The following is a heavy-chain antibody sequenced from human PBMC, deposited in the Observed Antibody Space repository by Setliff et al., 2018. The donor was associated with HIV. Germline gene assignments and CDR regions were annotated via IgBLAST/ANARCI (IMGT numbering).Heavy chain of an antibody. CDR1: GFTFSDYS. CDR2: ISRSSSSYI. J-gene: IGHJ5*02. Sequence: PGGSLRLSCVGSGFTFSDYSLNWVRQAPGRGLEWVSYISRSSSSYIYYADSVKGRFTISRDNAKNSLYLQMNSLRLEDTAVYYCARGQIGYGDYALNWFDPWGQGTLVTVSS. D-gene: IGHD4-17*01. V-gene: IGHV3-21*05. CDR3: ARGQIGYGDYALNWFDP.